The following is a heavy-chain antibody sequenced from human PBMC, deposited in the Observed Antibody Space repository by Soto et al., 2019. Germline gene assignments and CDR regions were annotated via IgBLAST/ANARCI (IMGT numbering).Heavy chain of an antibody. J-gene: IGHJ6*02. CDR3: ARDRSPYYGSGSYGRYYYYGMDV. D-gene: IGHD3-10*01. CDR2: IWYDGSNK. Sequence: QVQLVESGGGVVQPGRSLRLSCAASGFTFSSYGMHWVRQAPGKGLEWVAVIWYDGSNKYYADSVKGRFTISRDNSKNTLYLQMNSLRDEDTAVYYCARDRSPYYGSGSYGRYYYYGMDVWGQGTTVTVSS. CDR1: GFTFSSYG. V-gene: IGHV3-33*01.